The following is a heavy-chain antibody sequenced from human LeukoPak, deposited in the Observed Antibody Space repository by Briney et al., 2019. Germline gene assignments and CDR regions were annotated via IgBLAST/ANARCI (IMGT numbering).Heavy chain of an antibody. CDR3: ARVYDYNGPSAFDI. CDR1: GFTFSSYE. J-gene: IGHJ3*02. Sequence: GGSLRLSCVTSGFTFSSYEMNWVRQAPGKGLEWVSVLYSGGSTYYADSVKGRFTISRDNSKNTLYLQMNSLRVEDTAVYYCARVYDYNGPSAFDIWGHGTMVTVSS. V-gene: IGHV3-53*01. CDR2: LYSGGST. D-gene: IGHD5-24*01.